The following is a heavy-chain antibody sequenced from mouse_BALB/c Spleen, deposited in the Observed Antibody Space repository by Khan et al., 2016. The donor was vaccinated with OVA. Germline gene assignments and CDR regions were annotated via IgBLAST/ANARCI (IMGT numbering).Heavy chain of an antibody. D-gene: IGHD2-1*01. CDR3: ARGYIGNYEFGS. V-gene: IGHV1S132*01. Sequence: QVQLQQSGAELVKPGASVKLSCKTSGYTFTNFWMQWVKQRPGQGLGWFGEIFPGTGTTYYKENFKAKATLTIDTSYSTAYMQLSSLTSEDSAVYFGARGYIGNYEFGSWGQGTLVSVSA. CDR1: GYTFTNFW. CDR2: IFPGTGTT. J-gene: IGHJ3*01.